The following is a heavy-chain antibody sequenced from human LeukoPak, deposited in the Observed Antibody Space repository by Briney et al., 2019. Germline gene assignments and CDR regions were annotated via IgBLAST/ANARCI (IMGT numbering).Heavy chain of an antibody. Sequence: PGGSLRLSCAASGFTFSSYWMHWVRQAPGKGLVWVPRINSDGSSTSYADSVKGRFTISRDNAKNTLYLQMNSLRAEDTAVYYCAREVVIDALVLKDWGQGTLVTVSS. CDR1: GFTFSSYW. CDR2: INSDGSST. CDR3: AREVVIDALVLKD. V-gene: IGHV3-74*01. D-gene: IGHD3-10*01. J-gene: IGHJ4*02.